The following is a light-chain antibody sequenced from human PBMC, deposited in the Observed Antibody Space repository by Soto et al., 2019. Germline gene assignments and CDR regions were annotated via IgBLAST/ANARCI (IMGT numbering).Light chain of an antibody. CDR3: QQRSNWPPLVT. J-gene: IGKJ5*01. V-gene: IGKV3-11*01. CDR1: QSVSSY. CDR2: DAS. Sequence: VLTQSPATLSLPPWERATLSCWAAQSVSSYLAWYQQKPGQAPRLLLYDASNRATGIPARFSGSGSGTDFTLTISSLEPEDFAVYYCQQRSNWPPLVTFGQGTRLEIK.